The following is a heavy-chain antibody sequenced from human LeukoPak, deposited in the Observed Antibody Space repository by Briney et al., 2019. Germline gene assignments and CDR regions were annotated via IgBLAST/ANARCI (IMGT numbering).Heavy chain of an antibody. D-gene: IGHD3-22*01. Sequence: PSETLSLTCTVSGGSISSYYWSWIRQPPGKGLEWIGYIYYSGSTNYNPSLKGRVTISVDTSKNQFSLKLSSVTAADTAVYYCARSMIVGIDAFDIWGQGTMVTVSS. CDR3: ARSMIVGIDAFDI. CDR1: GGSISSYY. J-gene: IGHJ3*02. CDR2: IYYSGST. V-gene: IGHV4-59*01.